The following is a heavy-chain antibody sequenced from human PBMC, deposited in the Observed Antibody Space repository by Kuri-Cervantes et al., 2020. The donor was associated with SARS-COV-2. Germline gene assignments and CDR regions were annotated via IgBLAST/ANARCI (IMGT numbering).Heavy chain of an antibody. D-gene: IGHD5-18*01. CDR1: GYTFTSYG. J-gene: IGHJ4*02. CDR2: INPNSGGT. CDR3: ARAAMAVYYFDY. Sequence: ASVKVSCKAPGYTFTSYGISWVRQAPGQGLEWMGWINPNSGGTNYAQKFQGRVTMTRDTSISTAYMELSRLRSDDTAVYYCARAAMAVYYFDYWGQGTLVTVSS. V-gene: IGHV1-2*02.